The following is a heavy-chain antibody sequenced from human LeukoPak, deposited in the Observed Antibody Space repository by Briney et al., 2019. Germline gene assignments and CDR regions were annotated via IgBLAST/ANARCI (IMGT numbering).Heavy chain of an antibody. CDR1: GFTFSSYA. V-gene: IGHV3-23*01. CDR2: ISGSGGST. CDR3: AKDPGYCSGGSCYSHY. Sequence: GGSLRLSCAASGFTFSSYAMSWVRQAPGKGLEWVSAISGSGGSTYYADSVKGRFTISRDNSKNTLYLLMNSLRAEDTAVYYCAKDPGYCSGGSCYSHYWGQGTLVTVSS. D-gene: IGHD2-15*01. J-gene: IGHJ4*02.